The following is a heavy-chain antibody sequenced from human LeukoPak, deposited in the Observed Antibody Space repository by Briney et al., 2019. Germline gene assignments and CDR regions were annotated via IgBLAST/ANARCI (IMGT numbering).Heavy chain of an antibody. V-gene: IGHV3-23*01. CDR2: ISGSGGNT. J-gene: IGHJ4*02. D-gene: IGHD5-24*01. CDR3: ASHPIRSADY. CDR1: GFTFSNYA. Sequence: QPGGSLRYSCVVSGFTFSNYAMTWVRQAPGRGLEWVSGISGSGGNTYYADSVKGRFTISRDNSKNTLYLQMNSLRAEDTAVYYCASHPIRSADYWGQGTLVTVSS.